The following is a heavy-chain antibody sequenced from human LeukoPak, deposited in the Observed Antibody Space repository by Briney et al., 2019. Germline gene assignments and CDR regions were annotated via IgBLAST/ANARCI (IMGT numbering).Heavy chain of an antibody. CDR3: ARVSLGNNYGSGSYDY. CDR2: ISYDGSNK. CDR1: GFTFSSYA. J-gene: IGHJ4*02. D-gene: IGHD3-10*01. V-gene: IGHV3-30-3*01. Sequence: PGRSLRLSCAASGFTFSSYALHWVRQAPGKGLEWVAVISYDGSNKYYADSVKGRFTISRDNSKNTLYLHVNSLRGEDTAVYYCARVSLGNNYGSGSYDYWGQGTLVTVSS.